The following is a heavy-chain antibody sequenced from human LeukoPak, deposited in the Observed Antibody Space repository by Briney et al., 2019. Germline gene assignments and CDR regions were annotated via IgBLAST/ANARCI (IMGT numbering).Heavy chain of an antibody. CDR2: IYTSGST. CDR3: ARGIQGARSLTYYFDY. Sequence: PSQTLSLTCTVSGGSISSGDYYWSWIRQPAGKGLEWIGRIYTSGSTSYSPSLKSRVTISLDTSKNQFSLKLSSVSAADTAVYYCARGIQGARSLTYYFDYWGQGTLVTVSS. CDR1: GGSISSGDYY. D-gene: IGHD1-26*01. J-gene: IGHJ4*02. V-gene: IGHV4-61*02.